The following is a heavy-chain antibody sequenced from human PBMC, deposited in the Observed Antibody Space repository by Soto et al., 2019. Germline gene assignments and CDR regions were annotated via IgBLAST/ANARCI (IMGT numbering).Heavy chain of an antibody. CDR1: GYTFTSYA. Sequence: ASVKVSCKASGYTFTSYAMHWVRQAPGQRLEWMGWINAGNGNTKYSQKFQGRVTITRDTSASTAYMELSRLRSEDTAVYYCARDTPPMFGVVIQLQYGMDVWGQGTTVTVSS. CDR2: INAGNGNT. V-gene: IGHV1-3*01. D-gene: IGHD3-3*01. J-gene: IGHJ6*02. CDR3: ARDTPPMFGVVIQLQYGMDV.